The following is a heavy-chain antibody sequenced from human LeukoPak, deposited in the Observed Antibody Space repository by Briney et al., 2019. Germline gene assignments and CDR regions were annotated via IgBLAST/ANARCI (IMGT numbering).Heavy chain of an antibody. J-gene: IGHJ3*02. Sequence: GGSLRLSCAASGFTFSDYYMSWIRQAPGKGLEWVSYISSSGSTIYYADSVKGRFTISRDNAKNSLYLQMNSLRAEDTAVYYCTSAFGSDAFDIWGQGTMVTVSS. CDR3: TSAFGSDAFDI. D-gene: IGHD3-3*02. V-gene: IGHV3-11*01. CDR1: GFTFSDYY. CDR2: ISSSGSTI.